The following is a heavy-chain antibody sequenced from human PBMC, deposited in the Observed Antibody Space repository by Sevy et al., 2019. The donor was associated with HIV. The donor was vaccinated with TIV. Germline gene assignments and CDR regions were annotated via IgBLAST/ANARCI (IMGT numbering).Heavy chain of an antibody. V-gene: IGHV3-48*02. D-gene: IGHD2-21*01. CDR1: GFTFNTYS. CDR2: IGTAAGVT. Sequence: GGSLRLSCAASGFTFNTYSLIWVRQTPGKGLEWLSFIGTAAGVTYYADSVKGRFTISRDNGKNSLYLQMNSLRDEDTAVYYCARCPGHYSIDYWGQGTLVTVSS. J-gene: IGHJ4*02. CDR3: ARCPGHYSIDY.